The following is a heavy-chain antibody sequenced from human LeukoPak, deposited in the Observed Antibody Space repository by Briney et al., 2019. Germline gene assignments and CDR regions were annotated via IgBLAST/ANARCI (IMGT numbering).Heavy chain of an antibody. D-gene: IGHD6-13*01. CDR1: GGSFSGYY. V-gene: IGHV4-34*01. J-gene: IGHJ6*03. CDR2: INHSGST. CDR3: ARASKYSSSWYGGYYYYMDV. Sequence: SETLSLTCAVYGGSFSGYYWSWIRQPPGKGLEWIGEINHSGSTNYNPSLKSRVTISVDTSKNQFSLKLSSVTAADTAVYYCARASKYSSSWYGGYYYYMDVWGKGTTVTVSS.